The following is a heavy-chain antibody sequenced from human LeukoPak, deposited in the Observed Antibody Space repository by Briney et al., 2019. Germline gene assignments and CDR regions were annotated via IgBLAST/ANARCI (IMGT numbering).Heavy chain of an antibody. CDR2: IKQDGSEK. V-gene: IGHV3-7*01. J-gene: IGHJ4*02. Sequence: GGSLRLSCVASGFTFNNYWMSWVRQAPGKGLEWVTNIKQDGSEKYYVDSVKGRFTISRDNAKNSLYLQMNSLRAEDTAVCYCARDDYGGTRYWGQGTLVSVSS. CDR1: GFTFNNYW. CDR3: ARDDYGGTRY. D-gene: IGHD4/OR15-4a*01.